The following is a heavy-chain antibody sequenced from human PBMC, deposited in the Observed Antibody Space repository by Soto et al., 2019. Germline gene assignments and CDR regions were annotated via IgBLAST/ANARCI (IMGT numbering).Heavy chain of an antibody. J-gene: IGHJ4*02. Sequence: GGSLRLSCAASGFTFSSYWMSWARQAPGKGLEWVANIKQDGSEKYYVDSVKGRFTISRDNAKNSLYLQMNSLRAEDTAVYYCASGGGEVYCSGGSCEINSPTEYYFDYWGQGTLVTVSS. CDR3: ASGGGEVYCSGGSCEINSPTEYYFDY. D-gene: IGHD2-15*01. CDR1: GFTFSSYW. CDR2: IKQDGSEK. V-gene: IGHV3-7*01.